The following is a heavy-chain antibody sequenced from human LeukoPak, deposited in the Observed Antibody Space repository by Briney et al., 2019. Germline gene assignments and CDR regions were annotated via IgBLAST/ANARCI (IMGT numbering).Heavy chain of an antibody. J-gene: IGHJ4*02. CDR1: GYTFTSYG. D-gene: IGHD5-12*01. CDR3: ARFGYSGYDSLSDY. CDR2: ISAYNGNT. V-gene: IGHV1-18*01. Sequence: ASVKVSCKASGYTFTSYGISWVRQAPGQGLEWMGWISAYNGNTNYAQKFQGRVTMTRDTSISTAYMELSRLRSDDTAVYYCARFGYSGYDSLSDYWGQGTLVTVSS.